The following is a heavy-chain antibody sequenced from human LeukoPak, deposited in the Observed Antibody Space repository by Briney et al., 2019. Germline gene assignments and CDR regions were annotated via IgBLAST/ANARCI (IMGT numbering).Heavy chain of an antibody. J-gene: IGHJ5*02. CDR3: ARGFGGFGVVIGWFDP. CDR1: GGSISSYY. V-gene: IGHV4-59*01. CDR2: INYSGST. Sequence: PSETLSLTCTVSGGSISSYYWSWIRQPPGKGLEWIGYINYSGSTNYNPSLKSRVTISVDTSKNQFSLKLSSVTAADTAVYYCARGFGGFGVVIGWFDPWGQGTLVTVSS. D-gene: IGHD3-3*01.